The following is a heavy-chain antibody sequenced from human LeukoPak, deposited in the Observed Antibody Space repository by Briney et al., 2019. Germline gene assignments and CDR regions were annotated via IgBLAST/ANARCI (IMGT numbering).Heavy chain of an antibody. CDR3: VIHTRRSPGDY. Sequence: PGGSLRLSCAASGFTFSSYWMTWVRQAPGKGLEWMANIRDDGSDKYYVDSVKGRFTISRDNAQNTLLLQMDSLRVEDTAVYYCVIHTRRSPGDYWGQGTLVTVST. V-gene: IGHV3-7*01. J-gene: IGHJ4*02. D-gene: IGHD1-26*01. CDR1: GFTFSSYW. CDR2: IRDDGSDK.